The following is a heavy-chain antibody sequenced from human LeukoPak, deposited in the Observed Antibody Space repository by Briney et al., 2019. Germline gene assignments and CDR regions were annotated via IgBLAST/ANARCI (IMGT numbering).Heavy chain of an antibody. CDR1: GGSFSGYY. CDR3: ASSITMVRGVKENWFDP. J-gene: IGHJ5*02. Sequence: SETLSLTCAVYGGSFSGYYWSWIRQPPGKGLEWIGEIYHSGSTNYNPSLKSRVTISVDTSKNQFSLKLSSVTAADTAVYYCASSITMVRGVKENWFDPWGQGTLVTVSS. D-gene: IGHD3-10*01. V-gene: IGHV4-34*01. CDR2: IYHSGST.